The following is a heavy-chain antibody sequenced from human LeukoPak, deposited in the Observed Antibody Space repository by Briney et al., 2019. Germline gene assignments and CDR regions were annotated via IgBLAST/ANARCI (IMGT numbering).Heavy chain of an antibody. CDR2: IRYDGSNK. CDR1: GFTVSSNY. J-gene: IGHJ6*03. CDR3: AKTAVASGGYMDV. D-gene: IGHD4-23*01. V-gene: IGHV3-30*02. Sequence: PGGSLRLSCAASGFTVSSNYMSWVRQAPGKGLEWVAFIRYDGSNKYYADSVKGRFTISRDNSKNTLYLQMNSLRAEDTAVYYCAKTAVASGGYMDVWGKGTTVTVSS.